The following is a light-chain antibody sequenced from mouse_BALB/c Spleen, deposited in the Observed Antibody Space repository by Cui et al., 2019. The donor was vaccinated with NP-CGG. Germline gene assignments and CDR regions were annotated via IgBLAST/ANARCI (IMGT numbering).Light chain of an antibody. Sequence: QAVVTQESSFTTSPGETVPLTCRSITGAVTTSNYANWVQEKPDHLFTGLIGGTNNRAPGVPARFSGSLIGDKAALTITGAQTEDEAIYFCALWYSNHWVFGGGTKLTVL. CDR1: TGAVTTSNY. V-gene: IGLV1*01. J-gene: IGLJ1*01. CDR3: ALWYSNHWV. CDR2: GTN.